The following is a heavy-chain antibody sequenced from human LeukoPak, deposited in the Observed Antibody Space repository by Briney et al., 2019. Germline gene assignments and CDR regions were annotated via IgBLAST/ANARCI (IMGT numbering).Heavy chain of an antibody. CDR2: INHSGST. CDR1: GGPFSGYY. D-gene: IGHD1-26*01. J-gene: IGHJ6*04. CDR3: ARGRIVRYYYYGMDV. V-gene: IGHV4-34*01. Sequence: SETLSLTCAVYGGPFSGYYCSWIRQPPGKGLEWIGEINHSGSTNYNPSLKSRVTISVDTSKNQFSLKLSSVTAADTAVYYCARGRIVRYYYYGMDVWGKGTTVTVSS.